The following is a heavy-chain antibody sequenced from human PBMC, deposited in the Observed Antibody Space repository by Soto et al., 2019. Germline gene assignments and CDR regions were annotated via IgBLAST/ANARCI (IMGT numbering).Heavy chain of an antibody. Sequence: EVQLVESGGGLVQPGGSLRLSCAASGFTFSTYSMNWVRQAPGKGLEWVSYISSSSSTIYYADSMKGRFTISRDNAKNSLYLQMNSLRDEDTAVYYCARGLGYCSGGSCYSDYWGQGTLVTVSS. CDR1: GFTFSTYS. J-gene: IGHJ4*02. CDR2: ISSSSSTI. CDR3: ARGLGYCSGGSCYSDY. D-gene: IGHD2-15*01. V-gene: IGHV3-48*02.